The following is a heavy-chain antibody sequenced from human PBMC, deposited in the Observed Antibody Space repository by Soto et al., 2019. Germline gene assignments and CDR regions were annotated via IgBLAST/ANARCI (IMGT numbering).Heavy chain of an antibody. CDR1: GFTFSSYA. J-gene: IGHJ4*02. CDR3: AKVTPWGDSSGYYYFDY. CDR2: ISGSGGST. Sequence: EVQLLESGGGLVQPGGSLRLSCAASGFTFSSYAMSWVRQAPGKGLEWVSAISGSGGSTYYADSVKGRFTISRDNSKNTLYLQMNSLGAEDTAVYYCAKVTPWGDSSGYYYFDYWGQGTLVTVSS. V-gene: IGHV3-23*01. D-gene: IGHD3-22*01.